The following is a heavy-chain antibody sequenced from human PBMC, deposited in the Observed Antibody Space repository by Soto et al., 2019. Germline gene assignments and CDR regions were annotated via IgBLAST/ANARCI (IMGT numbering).Heavy chain of an antibody. D-gene: IGHD1-26*01. J-gene: IGHJ4*02. V-gene: IGHV1-3*05. Sequence: QVQLVQSGAEEKKPGASVKVSCKASGYTFTSYAMHWVRQAPGQRLEWMGWINAGNGNTKYSQKFQGRVTITRDTSSSSSNMELSSLRSEYPAVYYCASSGSYWGIAYWGQGTLVTVSS. CDR1: GYTFTSYA. CDR2: INAGNGNT. CDR3: ASSGSYWGIAY.